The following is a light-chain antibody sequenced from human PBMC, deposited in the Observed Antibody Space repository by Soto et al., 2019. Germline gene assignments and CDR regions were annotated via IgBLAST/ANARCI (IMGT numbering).Light chain of an antibody. CDR3: QQRSNWPST. CDR2: GAS. V-gene: IGKV3-11*01. J-gene: IGKJ5*01. CDR1: QSVSSD. Sequence: DIVLTQSPGTLSVSPGERATLSCRASQSVSSDLAWYHQKPGQAPRLLIYGASSRATGVPDRFSGGGSGTDFTLTISSLEPEDFAVYYCQQRSNWPSTFGQGTRLEIK.